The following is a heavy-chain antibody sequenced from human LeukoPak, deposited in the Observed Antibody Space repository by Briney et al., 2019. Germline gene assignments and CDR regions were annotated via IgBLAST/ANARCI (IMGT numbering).Heavy chain of an antibody. CDR2: ISAYNGDT. V-gene: IGHV1-18*01. CDR3: ARDPGIVGATHNWFDP. D-gene: IGHD1-26*01. CDR1: GYTFTSYG. J-gene: IGHJ5*02. Sequence: ASVKVSCKASGYTFTSYGISWVRQAPGQGLEWKGWISAYNGDTNYAQKLQGRVTMTTDTSTSTAYMELRSLRSDDTAVYYCARDPGIVGATHNWFDPWGQGTLVTVSS.